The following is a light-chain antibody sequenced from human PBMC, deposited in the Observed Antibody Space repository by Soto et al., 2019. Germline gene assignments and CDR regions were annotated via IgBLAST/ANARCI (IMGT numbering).Light chain of an antibody. Sequence: EVVLQPSPAPVSFSPGSSANRSVLASEIMSSSYLAWYQQKPGQPPSLLIYGASNRATGIPDRFSGSGSGTDFTLTISRLEPEDFAVYYRQQYGSSGTVGKGTKVDIK. CDR2: GAS. J-gene: IGKJ1*01. V-gene: IGKV3-20*01. CDR3: QQYGSSGT. CDR1: EIMSSSY.